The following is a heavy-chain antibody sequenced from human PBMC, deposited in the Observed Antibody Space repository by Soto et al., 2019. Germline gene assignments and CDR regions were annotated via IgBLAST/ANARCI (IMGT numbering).Heavy chain of an antibody. Sequence: GGSLRLSCAASGFTFSSYWMSWVRQAPGKGLEWVANIKQDGSEKYYVDSVKGRFTISRDNAKNSLYLQMNSLRAEDTAVYYCARPIVVVPAANNWFDPWGQGTLVTVSS. V-gene: IGHV3-7*01. D-gene: IGHD2-2*01. CDR3: ARPIVVVPAANNWFDP. CDR1: GFTFSSYW. J-gene: IGHJ5*02. CDR2: IKQDGSEK.